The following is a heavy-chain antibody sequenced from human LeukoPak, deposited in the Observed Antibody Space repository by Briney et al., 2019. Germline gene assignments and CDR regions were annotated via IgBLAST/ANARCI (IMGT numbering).Heavy chain of an antibody. J-gene: IGHJ5*02. CDR1: GGSISSYY. CDR2: TYYSGST. Sequence: KPSETLSLTCTVSGGSISSYYWSWIRQPPGKGLEWIGYTYYSGSTNYNPSLKSRVTISVDTSKNQFSLKLSSVTAADTAVYYCAGGRTTVWFDPWGQGTLVTVSS. V-gene: IGHV4-59*01. D-gene: IGHD4-11*01. CDR3: AGGRTTVWFDP.